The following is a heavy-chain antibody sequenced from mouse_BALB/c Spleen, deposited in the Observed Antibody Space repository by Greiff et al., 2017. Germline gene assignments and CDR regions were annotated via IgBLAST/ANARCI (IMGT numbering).Heavy chain of an antibody. CDR1: GYTFTSYW. J-gene: IGHJ3*01. CDR3: ARSTVVATRD. D-gene: IGHD1-1*01. V-gene: IGHV1-7*01. CDR2: INPSTGYT. Sequence: QVQLQQSGAELAKPGASVKMSCKASGYTFTSYWMHWVKQRPGQGLEWIGYINPSTGYTEYNQKFKDKATLTADKSSSTAYMQLSSLTSEDSAVYYCARSTVVATRDWGQGTLVTVSA.